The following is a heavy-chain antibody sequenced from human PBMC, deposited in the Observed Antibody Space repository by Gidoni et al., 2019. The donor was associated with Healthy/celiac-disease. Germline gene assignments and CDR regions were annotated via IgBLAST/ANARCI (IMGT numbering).Heavy chain of an antibody. CDR3: ARDGITGTTGIDY. CDR2: TYHNGST. D-gene: IGHD1-20*01. V-gene: IGHV4-4*02. J-gene: IGHJ4*02. Sequence: ETYHNGSTNYNPSLKGGVTISVHKSKNQFSLRLSSVSAADTAVYYCARDGITGTTGIDYWGQGTLVTVSS.